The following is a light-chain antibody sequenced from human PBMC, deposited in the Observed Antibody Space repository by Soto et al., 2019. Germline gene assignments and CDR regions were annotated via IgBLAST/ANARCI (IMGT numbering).Light chain of an antibody. CDR3: QQYTNWPLS. Sequence: EIVMTQSPATLSVSPGERATLSCRASQSVSSNLAWYQQKPGQAPRLLIYGASTRATGIPARFSSSGSGTEFTLAISSLQSEYFAVYYCQQYTNWPLSFGGGTKVEIK. J-gene: IGKJ4*01. CDR1: QSVSSN. CDR2: GAS. V-gene: IGKV3-15*01.